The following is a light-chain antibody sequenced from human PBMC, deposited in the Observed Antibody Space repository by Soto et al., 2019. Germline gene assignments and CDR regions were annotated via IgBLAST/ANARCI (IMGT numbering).Light chain of an antibody. CDR1: QSVLYSSNNKNY. Sequence: DIVMTQSPDSLAVSLGERATINCKSSQSVLYSSNNKNYLAWYQQKPGQPPKLLIYWASTRESGVPDRFSGSGSGTDFTLTISSLQAEDVAVYYCQQYYSPPITFGPGNKVDIK. CDR2: WAS. J-gene: IGKJ3*01. CDR3: QQYYSPPIT. V-gene: IGKV4-1*01.